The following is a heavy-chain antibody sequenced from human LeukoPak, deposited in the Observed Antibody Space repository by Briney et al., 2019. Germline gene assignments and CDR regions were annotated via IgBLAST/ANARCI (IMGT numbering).Heavy chain of an antibody. CDR3: ARRVAARRYFDY. CDR1: GGSISRSSYY. Sequence: SETLSLTCTVSGGSISRSSYYWGWIRQPPGKGLEWIGSIYYSGSTYYNPSLKSRVTISVDTSRNQFSLKLSSVTAADTAVYYCARRVAARRYFDYWGQGTLVTVSS. J-gene: IGHJ4*02. D-gene: IGHD6-6*01. V-gene: IGHV4-39*01. CDR2: IYYSGST.